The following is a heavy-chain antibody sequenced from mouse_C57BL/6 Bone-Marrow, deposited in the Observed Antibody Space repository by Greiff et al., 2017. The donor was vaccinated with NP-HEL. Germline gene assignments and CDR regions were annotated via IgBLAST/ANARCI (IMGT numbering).Heavy chain of an antibody. V-gene: IGHV1-64*01. Sequence: QVHVKQPGAELVKPGASVKLSCKASGYTFTSYWMHWVKQRPGQGLEWIGMIHPNSGSTNYNEKFKSKATLTVDKSSSTAYMQLSSLTSEDSAVYYCAYLTGPPYYFDYWGQGTTLTVSS. J-gene: IGHJ2*01. D-gene: IGHD4-1*01. CDR3: AYLTGPPYYFDY. CDR1: GYTFTSYW. CDR2: IHPNSGST.